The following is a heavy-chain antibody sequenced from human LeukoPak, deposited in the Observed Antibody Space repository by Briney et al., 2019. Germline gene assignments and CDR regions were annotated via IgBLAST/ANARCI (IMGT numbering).Heavy chain of an antibody. Sequence: GGSLRLSCAASGFTFSSYAMSWVRQAPGKGLEWVSAISGSGGSTYYADSVKGRFTISRDNSKNTLYLQMNSLRAEDTAVYYCAKAYTRGTSFNWLEPWGQGTLVTVSS. V-gene: IGHV3-23*01. J-gene: IGHJ5*02. CDR1: GFTFSSYA. CDR2: ISGSGGST. D-gene: IGHD2-2*01. CDR3: AKAYTRGTSFNWLEP.